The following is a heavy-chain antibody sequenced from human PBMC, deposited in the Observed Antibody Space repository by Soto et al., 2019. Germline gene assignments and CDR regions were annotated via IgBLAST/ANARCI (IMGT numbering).Heavy chain of an antibody. V-gene: IGHV4-30-4*01. CDR1: GGSISSGDYY. CDR2: IYYSGST. J-gene: IGHJ4*02. Sequence: QVQLQESGPGLVKPSQTLSLTCTVSGGSISSGDYYWSWIRQPPGKGLEWIGYIYYSGSTYYNPSLKSRVTISVDTSKNQFSLKLSSVTAADTAVYYCARGVGLDGDYVDPYFDYWGQGTLVTVSS. CDR3: ARGVGLDGDYVDPYFDY. D-gene: IGHD4-17*01.